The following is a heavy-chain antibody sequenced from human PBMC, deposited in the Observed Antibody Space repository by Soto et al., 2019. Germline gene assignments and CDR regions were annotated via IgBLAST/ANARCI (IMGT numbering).Heavy chain of an antibody. Sequence: QVQLVESGGGVVQPGRSLRLSCAASGFTFSSYGMHWVRQAPGKGLEWVAVIWYDGSNKYYADSVKGRFTISRDNSKNTLYLQMNSLRAEYTAVYYCASDYDSSGYSPAGYFDLWGRGTLVTVSS. D-gene: IGHD3-22*01. J-gene: IGHJ2*01. V-gene: IGHV3-33*01. CDR3: ASDYDSSGYSPAGYFDL. CDR1: GFTFSSYG. CDR2: IWYDGSNK.